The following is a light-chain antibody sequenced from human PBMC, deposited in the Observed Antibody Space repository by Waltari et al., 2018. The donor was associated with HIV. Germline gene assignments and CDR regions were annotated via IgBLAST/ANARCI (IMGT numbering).Light chain of an antibody. CDR3: SSFAGNDFFV. J-gene: IGLJ2*01. Sequence: QSALTQPPSASGSLGETVTLSCTGTRNDIGLYNYVSWFQQHPGKVPKLVMFEVSQRPSGVPDRFSGSKSGYTASLTVSGLQPDDEADYFCSSFAGNDFFVFGGGTRLTVL. CDR1: RNDIGLYNY. CDR2: EVS. V-gene: IGLV2-8*01.